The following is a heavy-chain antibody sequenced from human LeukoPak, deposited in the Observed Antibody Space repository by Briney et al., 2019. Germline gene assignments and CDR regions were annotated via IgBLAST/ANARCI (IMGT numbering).Heavy chain of an antibody. D-gene: IGHD3-22*01. Sequence: PSETLSLTCAVYGGSFSGYYWSWIRQPPGKGLEWIGEINHSGSTNYNPSLKSRVTISVDTSKNQFSLKLSSVTAADTAMYYCARGPPYYDSIRSSGWGQGTLVTVSS. CDR2: INHSGST. J-gene: IGHJ4*02. CDR3: ARGPPYYDSIRSSG. CDR1: GGSFSGYY. V-gene: IGHV4-34*01.